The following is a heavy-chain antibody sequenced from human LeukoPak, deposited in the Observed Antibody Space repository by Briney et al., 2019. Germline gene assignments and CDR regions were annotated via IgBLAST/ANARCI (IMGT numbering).Heavy chain of an antibody. CDR3: ATVASGWYPDY. J-gene: IGHJ4*02. CDR2: IDSSGIT. V-gene: IGHV4-28*03. D-gene: IGHD6-19*01. Sequence: SETLSLTCAVSGYSISSTKWWGWIRQPPGKGLEWIGYIDSSGITNYNSSLNSRVTISLDTSQNQFSLKLNSVTAADTAVYYCATVASGWYPDYWGQGALVTVAS. CDR1: GYSISSTKW.